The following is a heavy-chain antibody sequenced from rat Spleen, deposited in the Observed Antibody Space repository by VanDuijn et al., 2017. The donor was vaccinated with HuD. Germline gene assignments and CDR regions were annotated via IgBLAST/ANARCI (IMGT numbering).Heavy chain of an antibody. V-gene: IGHV5-19*01. Sequence: EVQLVESGGGLVQPGRSLKLSCVASGITFSNYGMAWIRQAPTKGLEWVASISPSGGTTYYRDSVKGRFTISRDNAKSTLSLQMDSLRSEDTATYYCTSHGARISRFAYWGQGTLVTVSS. CDR3: TSHGARISRFAY. J-gene: IGHJ3*01. CDR2: ISPSGGTT. CDR1: GITFSNYG. D-gene: IGHD2-7*01.